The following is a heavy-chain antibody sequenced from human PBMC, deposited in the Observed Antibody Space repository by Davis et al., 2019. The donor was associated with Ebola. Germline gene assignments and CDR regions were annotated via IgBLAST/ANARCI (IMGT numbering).Heavy chain of an antibody. CDR2: INHSGST. J-gene: IGHJ5*02. Sequence: ESLKISCAASGFTFSSYGMHWIRQPPGKGLEWIGEINHSGSTNYNPSLKSRVTISVDTSKNQFSLKLSSVTAADTAVYFCARALGYCRFDPWGQGTLVTVSS. D-gene: IGHD2-15*01. V-gene: IGHV4-34*01. CDR1: GFTFSSYG. CDR3: ARALGYCRFDP.